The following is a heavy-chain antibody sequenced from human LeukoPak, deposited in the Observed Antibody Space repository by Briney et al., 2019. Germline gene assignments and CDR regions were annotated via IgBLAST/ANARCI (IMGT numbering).Heavy chain of an antibody. J-gene: IGHJ4*02. V-gene: IGHV4-39*01. CDR2: IYHSGSS. CDR3: AREILNDSTAYYL. D-gene: IGHD3-22*01. CDR1: GASIDTSAYN. Sequence: SETLSLTCSVSGASIDTSAYNWGWIRQPPGKGLEWIGSIYHSGSSYDNPSLKSRLTLSIDTSRNQFSLTLKSVTAADSGVYFCAREILNDSTAYYLWGQGTVVTVSS.